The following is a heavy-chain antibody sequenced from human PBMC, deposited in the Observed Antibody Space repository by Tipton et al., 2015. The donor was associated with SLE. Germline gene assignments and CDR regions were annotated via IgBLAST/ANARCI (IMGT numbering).Heavy chain of an antibody. Sequence: SLRLSCAASGFTFSSYSMNWVRQAPGKGLEWVSSISSSSSYIYYADSVKGRFTISRDNAKNSLYLQMNSLRAEDTAVYYCARVAARPNYYYGMDVWGQGTTVTVSS. CDR3: ARVAARPNYYYGMDV. CDR1: GFTFSSYS. V-gene: IGHV3-21*01. CDR2: ISSSSSYI. D-gene: IGHD6-6*01. J-gene: IGHJ6*02.